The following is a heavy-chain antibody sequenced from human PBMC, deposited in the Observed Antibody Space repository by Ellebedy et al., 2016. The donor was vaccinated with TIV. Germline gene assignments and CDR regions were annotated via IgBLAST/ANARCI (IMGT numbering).Heavy chain of an antibody. V-gene: IGHV3-23*01. CDR1: GGTFSSYA. J-gene: IGHJ4*02. CDR3: AKYYDSSVSYYFDY. D-gene: IGHD3-22*01. CDR2: ISGSGGST. Sequence: AASVKVSCKASGGTFSSYAMSWVRQAPGKGLEWVSAISGSGGSTYYADSVKGRFTISRDNSKNTLYLQMNSLRAEDTAVYYCAKYYDSSVSYYFDYWGQGTLVTVSS.